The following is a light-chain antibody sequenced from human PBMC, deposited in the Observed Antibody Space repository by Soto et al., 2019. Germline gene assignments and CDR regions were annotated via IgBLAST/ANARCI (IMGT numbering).Light chain of an antibody. V-gene: IGLV2-14*01. CDR1: SSDIGGYNY. Sequence: QSALTQPASVSGSPGQSITFSCTGTSSDIGGYNYVSWYQQHPGKAPKLMIYEVSNRPPGVSDRFSGSKSGNTASLTISGIQAEDEADYCCSSYTGSTTNYVFGTGTKGAVL. CDR2: EVS. J-gene: IGLJ1*01. CDR3: SSYTGSTTNYV.